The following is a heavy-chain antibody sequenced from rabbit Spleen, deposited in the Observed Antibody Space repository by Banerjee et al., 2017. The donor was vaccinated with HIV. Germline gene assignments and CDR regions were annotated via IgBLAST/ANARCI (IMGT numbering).Heavy chain of an antibody. J-gene: IGHJ4*01. D-gene: IGHD2-1*01. CDR3: ARSPNSNGAYQNYFDL. Sequence: QSLEESGGDLVKPGTSLTLTCTASGIDFSSSYWICWVRQAPGKGLEWIACIYASNGNTYYASWVNGRFTVSKISSTTVTLQMTSLTAADTATYFCARSPNSNGAYQNYFDLWGPGTLVTVS. CDR2: IYASNGNT. CDR1: GIDFSSSYW. V-gene: IGHV1S40*01.